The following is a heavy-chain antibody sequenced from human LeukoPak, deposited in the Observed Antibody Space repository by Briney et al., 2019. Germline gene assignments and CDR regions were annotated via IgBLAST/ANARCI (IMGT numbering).Heavy chain of an antibody. Sequence: PGGSLRLSCAASGFTFSSDWMNWVRQAPGKGLEWVANINQDGSEKYYVDSVKGRFTIPRDNAKNSLYLQMNSLRAEDTAVYYCARDPDMVRGVNFDYWGQGTLVTVSS. CDR2: INQDGSEK. J-gene: IGHJ4*02. V-gene: IGHV3-7*03. D-gene: IGHD3-10*01. CDR1: GFTFSSDW. CDR3: ARDPDMVRGVNFDY.